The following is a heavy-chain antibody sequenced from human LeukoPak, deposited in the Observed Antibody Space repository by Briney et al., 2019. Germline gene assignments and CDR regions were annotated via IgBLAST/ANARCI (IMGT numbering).Heavy chain of an antibody. Sequence: ASVKVSCKASGYTFTSYDINWVRQVTGQGLEWMGWMNPNSGNTGYAQKFQGRVAMTRNTSISTAYMELSSLRSEDTAVYYCARGRGGYCSSTSCQNWFDPWGQGTLVTVSS. CDR1: GYTFTSYD. D-gene: IGHD2-2*01. CDR3: ARGRGGYCSSTSCQNWFDP. CDR2: MNPNSGNT. V-gene: IGHV1-8*01. J-gene: IGHJ5*02.